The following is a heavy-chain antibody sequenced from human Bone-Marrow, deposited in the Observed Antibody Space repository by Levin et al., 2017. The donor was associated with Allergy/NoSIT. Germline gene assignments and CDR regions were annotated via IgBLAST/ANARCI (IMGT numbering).Heavy chain of an antibody. CDR3: VRDTPCSTSTCYIHYYYGLDV. J-gene: IGHJ6*02. CDR2: ISAYNGNT. V-gene: IGHV1-18*01. D-gene: IGHD2-2*02. CDR1: GYTFSSYG. Sequence: ASVKVSCKTSGYTFSSYGVSWVRQAPGQGLEWMGWISAYNGNTDYAQKVQGRVTMTTDTSTSTAYMELRSLRSDDTAVYYCVRDTPCSTSTCYIHYYYGLDVWGQGTTVTVSS.